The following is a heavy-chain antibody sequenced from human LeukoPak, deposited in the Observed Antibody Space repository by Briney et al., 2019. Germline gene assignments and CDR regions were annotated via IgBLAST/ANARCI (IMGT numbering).Heavy chain of an antibody. CDR2: IIPIFGAA. CDR3: ARARSPSSGYLLRDHNWFDP. V-gene: IGHV1-69*05. Sequence: ASVKVSCKASGGTFNSYAISWVRQAPGQGLEWMGGIIPIFGAANYAQKVQGRVTITTDESTTTAYMELSSLRSEDTAVYYCARARSPSSGYLLRDHNWFDPWGQGTLVTVSS. CDR1: GGTFNSYA. J-gene: IGHJ5*02. D-gene: IGHD3-22*01.